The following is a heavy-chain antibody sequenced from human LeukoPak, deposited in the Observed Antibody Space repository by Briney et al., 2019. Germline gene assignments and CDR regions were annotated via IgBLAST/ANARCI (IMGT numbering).Heavy chain of an antibody. D-gene: IGHD5-18*01. CDR2: ISASGGGT. CDR3: AKYSGAGMAFFDY. CDR1: GFSFFSYA. Sequence: PGGSLRLSCAASGFSFFSYAMSWVRQAPGKGLEWVSAISASGGGTYYADSVKGRFTISGDNSKNTLYLQMNSLRAEDTAVYYCAKYSGAGMAFFDYWGLGTLVTVSS. J-gene: IGHJ4*02. V-gene: IGHV3-23*01.